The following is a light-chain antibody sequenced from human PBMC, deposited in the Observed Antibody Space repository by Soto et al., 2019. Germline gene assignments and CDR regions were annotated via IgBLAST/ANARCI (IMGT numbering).Light chain of an antibody. Sequence: QSALTQPASVSGSPGQSITISCTGTSSEVGGYNHVSWYQHHPGKAPKLMIYEVSNRPSGVSNRFSGSKSGYTASLTISGLQAEDEADYYCNSHTSSGFRVFGTGTKLTVL. J-gene: IGLJ1*01. CDR3: NSHTSSGFRV. CDR2: EVS. V-gene: IGLV2-14*01. CDR1: SSEVGGYNH.